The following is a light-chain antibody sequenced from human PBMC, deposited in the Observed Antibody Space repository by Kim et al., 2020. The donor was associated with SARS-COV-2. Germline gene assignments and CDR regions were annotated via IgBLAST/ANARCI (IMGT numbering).Light chain of an antibody. J-gene: IGKJ3*01. CDR2: LGS. Sequence: DIVMTQSPLSLPVTPGEPASISCRSSQSLLHSNGYNYLDWYLQKPGQSPQLLIYLGSNRASGVPDRSSGSGSDTDFTLKISRVEAEDVGVYYCMQALQTPITFGPGTKVDIK. CDR1: QSLLHSNGYNY. CDR3: MQALQTPIT. V-gene: IGKV2-28*01.